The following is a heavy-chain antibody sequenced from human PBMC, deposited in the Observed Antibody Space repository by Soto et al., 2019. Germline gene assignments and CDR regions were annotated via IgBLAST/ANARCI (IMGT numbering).Heavy chain of an antibody. CDR1: GDSIHSSSYY. CDR2: IYYSGST. V-gene: IGHV4-39*01. CDR3: ASQLSMAAADKSAFAV. D-gene: IGHD6-13*01. J-gene: IGHJ3*01. Sequence: PXETLSLTCTVSGDSIHSSSYYWGWIRQPPGKGLAWIGSIYYSGSTYYTPSLRSRVTISIDTSKNQFSLKLRSVTAADTAVYFCASQLSMAAADKSAFAVWGQGTMVTVSS.